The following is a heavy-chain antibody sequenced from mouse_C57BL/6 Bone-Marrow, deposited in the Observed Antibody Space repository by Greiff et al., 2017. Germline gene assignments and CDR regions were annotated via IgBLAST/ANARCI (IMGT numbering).Heavy chain of an antibody. J-gene: IGHJ4*01. CDR3: ASRPSYGNYGAFDY. CDR2: IHPSDSDT. Sequence: QVQLQQSGAELVKPGASVKVSCKASGYTFTSYWMHWVKQRPGQGLEWIARIHPSDSDTNYNQKFKGKATLTVEKSSSTAYMQLSSLTSADSAVYYFASRPSYGNYGAFDYWGQGTSVTVSS. V-gene: IGHV1-74*01. D-gene: IGHD2-10*01. CDR1: GYTFTSYW.